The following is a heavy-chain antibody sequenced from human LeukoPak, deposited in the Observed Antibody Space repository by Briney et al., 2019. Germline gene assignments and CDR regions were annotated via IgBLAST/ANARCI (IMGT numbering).Heavy chain of an antibody. CDR2: IIPIFGTA. J-gene: IGHJ3*02. V-gene: IGHV1-69*13. Sequence: GASVKVSCKASGGTFSSYAISWVRQAPGQGLEWMGGIIPIFGTANYAQKFQGRVTITADESTSTAYMELSSLRSEDTAVYYCARGGTMIVHDAFDIWGQGTMVTVSS. CDR3: ARGGTMIVHDAFDI. D-gene: IGHD3-22*01. CDR1: GGTFSSYA.